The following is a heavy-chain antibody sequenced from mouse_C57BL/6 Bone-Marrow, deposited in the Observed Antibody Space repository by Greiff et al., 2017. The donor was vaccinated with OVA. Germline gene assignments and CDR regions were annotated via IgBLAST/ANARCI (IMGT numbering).Heavy chain of an antibody. CDR1: GFTFSGFW. J-gene: IGHJ1*03. D-gene: IGHD2-1*01. CDR3: MRYGNYWYFDV. CDR2: INSDGSAI. Sequence: EVTLVESGGGLVQPGGSRGLSCEGSGFTFSGFWMSWVRQTPGKTLAWIGDINSDGSAINYAPSIKDRFTIFRDNDKSTLYLQMSNVRSEDTATYFCMRYGNYWYFDVWGTGTTVTVSS. V-gene: IGHV11-2*01.